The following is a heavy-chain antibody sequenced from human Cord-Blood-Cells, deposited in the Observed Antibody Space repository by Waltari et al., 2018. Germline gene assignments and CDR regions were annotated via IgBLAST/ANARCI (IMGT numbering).Heavy chain of an antibody. Sequence: QVQLQESRPGLVKPSETLSLTRTVSGGSVSSGSYYWSWIRQPPGKGLEWIGYIHYGGSTNYNPSLKSRVTISVDTSKNQFSLKLSSVTAADTAVYYCARFLYDFWSGYIDYWGQGTLVTVSS. V-gene: IGHV4-61*01. J-gene: IGHJ4*02. CDR2: IHYGGST. CDR1: GGSVSSGSYY. D-gene: IGHD3-3*01. CDR3: ARFLYDFWSGYIDY.